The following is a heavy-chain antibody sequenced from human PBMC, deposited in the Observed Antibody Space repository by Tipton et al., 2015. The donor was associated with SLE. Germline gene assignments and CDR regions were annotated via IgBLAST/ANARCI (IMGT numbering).Heavy chain of an antibody. Sequence: SLRLSCAASEFIFSGYWMHWVRQAPGKGLVWVSHIESDGTSTNYADPVKGRFTISRDNAKNTLYLQMNSLRAEDTAVYYCAATGPTGAREYWGQGTLVTVSS. CDR1: EFIFSGYW. J-gene: IGHJ4*02. CDR2: IESDGTST. V-gene: IGHV3-74*01. D-gene: IGHD7-27*01. CDR3: AATGPTGAREY.